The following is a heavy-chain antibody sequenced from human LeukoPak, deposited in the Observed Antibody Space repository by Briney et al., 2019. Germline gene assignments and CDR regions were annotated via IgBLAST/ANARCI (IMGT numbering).Heavy chain of an antibody. CDR1: GYRFTSYW. CDR2: IYPGDSDT. D-gene: IGHD3-22*01. CDR3: ARRADSSGYYSTPFDY. V-gene: IGHV5-51*01. J-gene: IGHJ4*02. Sequence: GESLKISCKGSGYRFTSYWIGWVRQMPGKGLEWMGIIYPGDSDTRYSPSFQGQVTISADKSISTAYLQWSSLKASDTAMYYCARRADSSGYYSTPFDYWGQGTLVTVSS.